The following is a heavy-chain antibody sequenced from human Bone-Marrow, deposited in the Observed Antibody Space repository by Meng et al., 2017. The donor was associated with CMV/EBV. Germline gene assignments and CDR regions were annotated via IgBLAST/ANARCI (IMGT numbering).Heavy chain of an antibody. CDR1: GFTFSRYW. D-gene: IGHD2-21*01. Sequence: GESLKISCAASGFTFSRYWMHWVRQAPGKGLVWVSCISNDGSITTYADSVKGRFTISRDNAENTLYLQMNSLRAEDTAVYYCARVAYCGGDCYYYFDSWGQGTLVTVSS. CDR2: ISNDGSIT. V-gene: IGHV3-74*01. CDR3: ARVAYCGGDCYYYFDS. J-gene: IGHJ4*02.